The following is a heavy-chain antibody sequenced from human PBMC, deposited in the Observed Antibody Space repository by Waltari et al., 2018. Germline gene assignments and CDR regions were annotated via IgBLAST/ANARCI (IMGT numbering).Heavy chain of an antibody. Sequence: QVQLVQSGAEVKKPGASVKVSCKASGYTFTSYAMHWVRQAPGQRLEWMGWINAGNGNTKYSQKFQGRVTITRDTSASTAYMELSSLRSEDTAVYYCARSEWELGHYDYWGQGTLVTVSS. CDR1: GYTFTSYA. V-gene: IGHV1-3*01. CDR2: INAGNGNT. CDR3: ARSEWELGHYDY. J-gene: IGHJ4*02. D-gene: IGHD1-26*01.